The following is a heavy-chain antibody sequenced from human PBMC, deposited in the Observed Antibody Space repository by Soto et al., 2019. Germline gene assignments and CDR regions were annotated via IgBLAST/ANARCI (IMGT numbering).Heavy chain of an antibody. Sequence: QVQLQESGPGLVKPSETLSLTCTVSGGSITNYYWNYIRQPPGKGLGWIGHIYHSGSTNSNPSLKSRVTIPLDTSKNQFSLKLSSVTAADTAVYYWARQSSNSSAFVTLDIWGQGTMVTVSS. J-gene: IGHJ3*02. D-gene: IGHD3-22*01. V-gene: IGHV4-59*01. CDR2: IYHSGST. CDR3: ARQSSNSSAFVTLDI. CDR1: GGSITNYY.